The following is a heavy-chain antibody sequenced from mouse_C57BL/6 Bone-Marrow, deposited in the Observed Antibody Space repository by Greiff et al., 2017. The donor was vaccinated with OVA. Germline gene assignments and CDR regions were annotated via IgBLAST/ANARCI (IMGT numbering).Heavy chain of an antibody. D-gene: IGHD2-4*01. Sequence: EVQLVESGGGLVQPKGSLKLSCAASGFSFNTYAMNWVRQAPGKGLEWVARLRSKSNNYATYYADSVKDRFTNSRDDSESMLYLQMNNVKTEDTAMYYCVRQDYDYSFDYWGQGTTLTVSS. CDR3: VRQDYDYSFDY. CDR1: GFSFNTYA. V-gene: IGHV10-1*01. CDR2: LRSKSNNYAT. J-gene: IGHJ2*01.